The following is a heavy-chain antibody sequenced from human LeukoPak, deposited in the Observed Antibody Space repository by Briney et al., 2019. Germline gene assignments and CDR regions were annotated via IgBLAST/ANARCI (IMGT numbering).Heavy chain of an antibody. J-gene: IGHJ4*02. V-gene: IGHV4-39*01. CDR2: ISYSENT. CDR1: GDSISSSSYF. D-gene: IGHD4-17*01. Sequence: PSETLSLTCTVSGDSISSSSYFWGWIRQPPGKGREWIGSISYSENTYYNPSLKSRVTISVDTSKNQFSLNLNSVTAADTAVYYCARPGYYGDYAFDYWGQGTLVTVSS. CDR3: ARPGYYGDYAFDY.